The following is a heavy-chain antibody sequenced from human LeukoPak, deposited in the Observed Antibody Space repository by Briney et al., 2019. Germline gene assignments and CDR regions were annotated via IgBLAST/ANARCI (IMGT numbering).Heavy chain of an antibody. CDR3: ARGASGSYSWFDP. D-gene: IGHD1-26*01. J-gene: IGHJ5*02. V-gene: IGHV1-18*01. CDR1: GYTFSSYG. CDR2: ISAYNGNTNGNT. Sequence: ASVKVSCKASGYTFSSYGISWVRQAPGQGLAWMGWISAYNGNTNGNTNYAQKFQGRVTMTTDRSTGTAYMELRSLRSDDTAVYYCARGASGSYSWFDPWGQGTLVTVSS.